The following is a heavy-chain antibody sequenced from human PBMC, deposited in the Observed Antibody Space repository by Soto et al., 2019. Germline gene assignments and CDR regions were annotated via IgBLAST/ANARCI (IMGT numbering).Heavy chain of an antibody. Sequence: ASVKVSCKASGYTFTGYYMHWVRQAPGQGLEWMGWINPNSGGTNYAQKFQGMVTMTRDTSISTAYMELSRLRSDDTAVYYCAREVRQLGRRDYYYGMDVWGQGTTGTV. CDR2: INPNSGGT. CDR1: GYTFTGYY. D-gene: IGHD6-6*01. V-gene: IGHV1-2*02. J-gene: IGHJ6*01. CDR3: AREVRQLGRRDYYYGMDV.